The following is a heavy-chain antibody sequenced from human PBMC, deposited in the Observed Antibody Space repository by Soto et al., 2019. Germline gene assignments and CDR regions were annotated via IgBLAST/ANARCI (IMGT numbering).Heavy chain of an antibody. J-gene: IGHJ4*02. V-gene: IGHV3-23*01. CDR2: ISGGST. D-gene: IGHD3-16*01. CDR1: GLTLYSYV. Sequence: DVQLLESGGGLVQPGGSLRLSCAASGLTLYSYVMSWVRQAPGKGLEWVSGISGGSTYYSDSVKGRFTISRDNSKNTLFLQMNSLRAEDTAAYYCAKGWGDYWGQGTLVTVSS. CDR3: AKGWGDY.